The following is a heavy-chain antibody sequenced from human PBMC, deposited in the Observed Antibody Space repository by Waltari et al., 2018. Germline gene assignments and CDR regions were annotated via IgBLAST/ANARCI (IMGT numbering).Heavy chain of an antibody. CDR3: ARGSGWSSSPFDY. D-gene: IGHD6-19*01. J-gene: IGHJ4*02. CDR2: IYYSGST. Sequence: QVQLQESGPGLVKPSETLSLTCTVSGGSISSYYWSWIRQPPGKGLEWIGYIYYSGSTNYNPSLKSRVTISVDTSKNQFSLKLSSVTAADTAVYYCARGSGWSSSPFDYWGQGTLVTVSS. CDR1: GGSISSYY. V-gene: IGHV4-59*01.